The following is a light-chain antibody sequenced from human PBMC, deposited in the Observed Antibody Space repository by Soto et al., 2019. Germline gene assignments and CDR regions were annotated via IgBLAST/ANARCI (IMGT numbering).Light chain of an antibody. CDR3: QVWESSSDHVV. Sequence: SYVLTQPPSVSVAPGQTARFTCGGNNIGSKSVHWYQQRPGQAPVLVVYDDTDRPSGVPERFSGSNSGNTATLTISRVEAGDEADYYCQVWESSSDHVVFGGGTKVTVL. CDR1: NIGSKS. V-gene: IGLV3-21*02. CDR2: DDT. J-gene: IGLJ3*02.